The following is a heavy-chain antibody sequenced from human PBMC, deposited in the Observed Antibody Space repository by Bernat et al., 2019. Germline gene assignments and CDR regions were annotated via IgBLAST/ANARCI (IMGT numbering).Heavy chain of an antibody. CDR2: INWNGGAI. Sequence: ELQLVESGGGLVQPGRSLRLSCAASGFMFDGYAMHWVRQVPGKSLEWVSGINWNGGAIGYADSVKGRFTISRDNAKNALYLQMDSLRTEDTALYYCAKGLEAWLLSIDYWGQGTLVTVSS. V-gene: IGHV3-9*01. CDR3: AKGLEAWLLSIDY. CDR1: GFMFDGYA. D-gene: IGHD3-9*01. J-gene: IGHJ4*02.